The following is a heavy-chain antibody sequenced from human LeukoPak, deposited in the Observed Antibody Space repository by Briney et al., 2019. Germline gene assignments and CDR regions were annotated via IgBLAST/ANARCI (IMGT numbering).Heavy chain of an antibody. CDR1: GGSFTADNYF. CDR3: GRGLRYSESYVVEY. CDR2: IYYTAGS. J-gene: IGHJ4*02. V-gene: IGHV4-30-4*08. D-gene: IGHD1-26*01. Sequence: SETLSLTCTVSGGSFTADNYFWSWTRQPPGEGLEWIGYIYYTAGSYYNPSLKSRVTMSIDASTNQFSLKLNSVTAADTAVYHCGRGLRYSESYVVEYWGLGTLVIVSS.